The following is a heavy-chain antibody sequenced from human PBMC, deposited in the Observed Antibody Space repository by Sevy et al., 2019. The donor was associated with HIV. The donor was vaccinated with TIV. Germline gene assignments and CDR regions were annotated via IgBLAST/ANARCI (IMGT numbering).Heavy chain of an antibody. CDR2: LDFGGGEV. Sequence: GGSLRLSCAASGFTFSKYSMSWVRQPPGKGLEWVATLDFGGGEVNYADSVTGRFSITSDNTTSSVCQQMNNQRPEDTAVYSWAREGCTTTHDYWGQGTLVTVSS. J-gene: IGHJ4*02. D-gene: IGHD2-8*01. CDR1: GFTFSKYS. V-gene: IGHV3-23*01. CDR3: AREGCTTTHDY.